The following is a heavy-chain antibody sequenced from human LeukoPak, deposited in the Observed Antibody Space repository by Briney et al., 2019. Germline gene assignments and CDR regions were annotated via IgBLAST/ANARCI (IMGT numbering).Heavy chain of an antibody. CDR2: ISYDGSNK. V-gene: IGHV3-30*04. CDR3: AKERHYYDSNGYSLDY. J-gene: IGHJ4*02. Sequence: GGSLRLSCAASGFSFSNYAMHWVRQTPGKGLEWVAVISYDGSNKYSADSMKGRFTISRDNSKNTLYLQMNSLGGEDTAVYYCAKERHYYDSNGYSLDYWGLGTLVTVSS. D-gene: IGHD3-22*01. CDR1: GFSFSNYA.